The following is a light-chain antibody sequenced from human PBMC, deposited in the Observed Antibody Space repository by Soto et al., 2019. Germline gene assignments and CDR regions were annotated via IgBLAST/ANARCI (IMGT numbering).Light chain of an antibody. V-gene: IGKV1-39*01. J-gene: IGKJ1*01. CDR2: AAS. CDR1: QSISNF. CDR3: QQSYGIPLT. Sequence: DIQMTQSPSSLSASVGDRVTITCRASQSISNFVNWYQQKPGKAPKLLIYAASSLQSGVPSRFSGSGSGTDFTLTISSLQPEDFATYFCQQSYGIPLTCCQGTLVEIK.